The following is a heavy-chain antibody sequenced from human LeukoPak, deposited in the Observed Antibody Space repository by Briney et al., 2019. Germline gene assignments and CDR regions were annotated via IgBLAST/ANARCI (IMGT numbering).Heavy chain of an antibody. CDR1: GFTFSSYG. D-gene: IGHD6-13*01. J-gene: IGHJ2*01. V-gene: IGHV3-30*18. CDR2: ISYDGSNK. Sequence: GGSLRLSCAASGFTFSSYGMHWVRQALGKGLEWVALISYDGSNKYYADSVKGRFTISRDNSKNTLYLQMNSLRAEDTAVYYCAKDVAGGITHWYFDLWGRGTLVTVSS. CDR3: AKDVAGGITHWYFDL.